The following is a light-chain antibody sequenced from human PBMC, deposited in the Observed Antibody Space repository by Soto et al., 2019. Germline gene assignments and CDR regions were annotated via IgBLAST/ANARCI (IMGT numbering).Light chain of an antibody. Sequence: EIVLTQSPGTLSLSPGERATLSCRASQSVSSSYLAWYQQKPGQAPRLLIYGASSRATGIPDRFSGSGSGTDFTLTISRLEPEDFAVYYCQQYGRSQAFGGGTKVEIK. J-gene: IGKJ4*01. CDR3: QQYGRSQA. CDR2: GAS. CDR1: QSVSSSY. V-gene: IGKV3-20*01.